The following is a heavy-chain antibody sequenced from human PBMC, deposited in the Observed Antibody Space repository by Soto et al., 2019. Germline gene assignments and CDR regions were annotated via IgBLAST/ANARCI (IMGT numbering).Heavy chain of an antibody. J-gene: IGHJ6*02. Sequence: SGPMLVKPTQTLTLTCTFSGFSLSTSGMCVSWIRQPRGKSLLWLALIDWHHDKYYSTSLKTMLTISKDTSINHVVLTLTNMDLVDTATYFFSLIPYDSIGYFGMDVWSQGTTVTVSS. D-gene: IGHD3-22*01. CDR2: IDWHHDK. CDR1: GFSLSTSGMC. CDR3: SLIPYDSIGYFGMDV. V-gene: IGHV2-70*01.